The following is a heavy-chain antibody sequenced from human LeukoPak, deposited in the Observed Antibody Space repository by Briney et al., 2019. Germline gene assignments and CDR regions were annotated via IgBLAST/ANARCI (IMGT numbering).Heavy chain of an antibody. CDR3: ARDGYCSSTSCAPGDY. Sequence: GGSLRLSCAASGFTFSSYGMHWVRQAPGKGLEWVAVIWYDGNNKYYADSVKGRFTISRDNSKNTLYLQMNSLRAEDTAAYYCARDGYCSSTSCAPGDYWGQGTLVTASS. CDR2: IWYDGNNK. J-gene: IGHJ4*02. CDR1: GFTFSSYG. V-gene: IGHV3-33*01. D-gene: IGHD2-2*03.